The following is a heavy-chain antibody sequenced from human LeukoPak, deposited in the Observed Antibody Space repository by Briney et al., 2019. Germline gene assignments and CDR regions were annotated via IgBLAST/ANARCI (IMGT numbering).Heavy chain of an antibody. CDR3: STLTGDDY. CDR2: IKSKTDRGTT. Sequence: GGSLRLSCAASGFTFINAWMSWVRQAPGKGLEWVGRIKSKTDRGTTDYAAPVKGRFTISRDDSKNTLFLQMNSLKTEDTAVYYCSTLTGDDYWGQRTLVAVSS. CDR1: GFTFINAW. D-gene: IGHD7-27*01. V-gene: IGHV3-15*01. J-gene: IGHJ4*02.